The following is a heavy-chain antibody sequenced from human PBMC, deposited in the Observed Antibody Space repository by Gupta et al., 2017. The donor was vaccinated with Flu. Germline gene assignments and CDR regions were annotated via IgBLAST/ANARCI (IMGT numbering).Heavy chain of an antibody. CDR3: AKDGNGWYPDY. D-gene: IGHD6-19*01. J-gene: IGHJ4*02. CDR1: GFPFSINA. V-gene: IGHV3-23*01. CDR2: IRGVDVST. Sequence: EVQLLESGGGLVQPGGSLRLSCAASGFPFSINAMTWVRQAPGKGLEWVSTIRGVDVSTYYADSVKGRFTISRDNSKNTLYLQMNSLRAEDTAVYYCAKDGNGWYPDYWGQGTLVTVSS.